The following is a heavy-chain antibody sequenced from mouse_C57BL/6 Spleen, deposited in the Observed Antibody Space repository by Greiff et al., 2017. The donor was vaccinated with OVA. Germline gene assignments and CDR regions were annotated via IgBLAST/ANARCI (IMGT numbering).Heavy chain of an antibody. CDR3: ARGGTAWFAY. V-gene: IGHV1-54*01. Sequence: QVQLQQSGAELVRPGTSVKVSCKASGYAFTNYLIEWVKQRPGQGLEWIGVINPGSGGTNYNEKFKGKATLTADKSSSTAYMQLSSLTSEDSAVYFCARGGTAWFAYWGQGTLVTVSA. D-gene: IGHD3-3*01. CDR1: GYAFTNYL. J-gene: IGHJ3*01. CDR2: INPGSGGT.